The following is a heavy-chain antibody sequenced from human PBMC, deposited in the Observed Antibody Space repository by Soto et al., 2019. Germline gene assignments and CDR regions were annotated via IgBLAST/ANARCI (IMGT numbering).Heavy chain of an antibody. CDR3: ARGLERSGRIARSGNWFDP. CDR2: IYYSGST. Sequence: QVQLQESGPGLVKPSQTLSLTCTVSGGSISSGDYYWSWISQPPGKGLEWIGYIYYSGSTYYNPSLKSRVTISVDTSKNQFSLKLSSVTAADTAVYYCARGLERSGRIARSGNWFDPWGQGTLVTVSS. CDR1: GGSISSGDYY. D-gene: IGHD6-6*01. V-gene: IGHV4-30-4*01. J-gene: IGHJ5*02.